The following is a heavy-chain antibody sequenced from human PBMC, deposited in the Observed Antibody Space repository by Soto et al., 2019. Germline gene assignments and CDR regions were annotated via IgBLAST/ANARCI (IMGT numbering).Heavy chain of an antibody. CDR2: ISSSSSYT. J-gene: IGHJ4*02. CDR3: ARGRIVGATTFDY. CDR1: GFTFSDYY. D-gene: IGHD1-26*01. Sequence: QVQLVESGGGLVKPGGSPRLSCAASGFTFSDYYMSWIRQAPGKGLEWVSYISSSSSYTNYADSVKGRFTISRDNAKNSLYLQMNSLRAEDTAVYYCARGRIVGATTFDYWGQGTLVTVSS. V-gene: IGHV3-11*06.